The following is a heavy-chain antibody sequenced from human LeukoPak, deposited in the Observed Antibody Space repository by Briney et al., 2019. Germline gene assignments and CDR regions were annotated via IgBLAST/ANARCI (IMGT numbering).Heavy chain of an antibody. Sequence: GGSLRLSCAASGFTFSSYSMNWVRQAPGKGLEWVSSISSSSYIYYADSVKGRFTISRDNAKNSLYLQMNSLRAEDTAVYYCAKEGPYDFWSGHASAFDIWGQGTKVTVPS. J-gene: IGHJ3*02. CDR2: ISSSSYI. D-gene: IGHD3-3*01. V-gene: IGHV3-21*04. CDR1: GFTFSSYS. CDR3: AKEGPYDFWSGHASAFDI.